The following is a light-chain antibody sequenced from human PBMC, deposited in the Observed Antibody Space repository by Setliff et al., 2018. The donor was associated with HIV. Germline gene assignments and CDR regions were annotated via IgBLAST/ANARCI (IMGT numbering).Light chain of an antibody. Sequence: QSALAQPASVSGSPGQSITISCTGTNNDIGRFNFVSWYQQSSGKAPKLIIHEVSDRPSGIPDRFSGSKSGNTASLSISGFQPEDEAHYYCSSYTSKSTYVFGTGTKVTVL. J-gene: IGLJ1*01. V-gene: IGLV2-14*01. CDR1: NNDIGRFNF. CDR3: SSYTSKSTYV. CDR2: EVS.